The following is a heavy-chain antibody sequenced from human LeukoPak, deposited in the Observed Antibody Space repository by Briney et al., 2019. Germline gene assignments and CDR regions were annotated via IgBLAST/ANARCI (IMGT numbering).Heavy chain of an antibody. Sequence: SETLSLTCTVSGDSISSNNYYWVWIRRPPGKGLEWIGSIYHSGSTYYNPSLKSRVTISVDTSRNQFSLKLNSVTAADTAVYYCARIAVAGTRHDYWGQGTLVTVSS. J-gene: IGHJ4*02. CDR3: ARIAVAGTRHDY. CDR2: IYHSGST. V-gene: IGHV4-39*07. D-gene: IGHD6-19*01. CDR1: GDSISSNNYY.